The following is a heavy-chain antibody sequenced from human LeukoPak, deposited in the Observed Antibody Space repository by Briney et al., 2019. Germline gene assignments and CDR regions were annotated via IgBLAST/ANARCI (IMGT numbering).Heavy chain of an antibody. Sequence: SETLSLTCTISGGFISSSSYYWGWIRQPPGKGLEWIGDIYYSGSTYYNPALKSRVSMSIDTSKNQFSLELRSVAAADTALYYCARRSYYDSTGYLEWGQGTLVTVTS. CDR2: IYYSGST. CDR1: GGFISSSSYY. CDR3: ARRSYYDSTGYLE. D-gene: IGHD3-22*01. V-gene: IGHV4-39*01. J-gene: IGHJ1*01.